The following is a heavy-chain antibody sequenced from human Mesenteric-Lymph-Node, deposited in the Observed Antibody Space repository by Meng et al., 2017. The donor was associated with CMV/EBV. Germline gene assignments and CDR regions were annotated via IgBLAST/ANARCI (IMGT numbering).Heavy chain of an antibody. CDR2: IDPSDSYT. Sequence: ISCKVSGYNFTSYWITWVRQMPGKGLEWMGRIDPSDSYTNYSPSFQGHVTISADKSISTAYVQWSSLKASDTAMYYCASRTAGGGFDPWGQGTLVTVSS. D-gene: IGHD6-13*01. J-gene: IGHJ5*02. CDR3: ASRTAGGGFDP. V-gene: IGHV5-10-1*01. CDR1: GYNFTSYW.